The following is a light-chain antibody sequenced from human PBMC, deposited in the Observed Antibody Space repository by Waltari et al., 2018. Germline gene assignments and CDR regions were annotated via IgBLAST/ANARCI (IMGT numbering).Light chain of an antibody. J-gene: IGLJ3*02. CDR1: SSDVGGYNY. V-gene: IGLV2-8*01. CDR2: EVT. Sequence: QSALTQPPSASGSPGQSVTISCTGTSSDVGGYNYVSWYQQYQGRAPKLMIYEVTKRPSGVPDRFSGSKSGNTASLTVSGLQADDEADYYCSSYAGSNNYWVFGGGTTLTVL. CDR3: SSYAGSNNYWV.